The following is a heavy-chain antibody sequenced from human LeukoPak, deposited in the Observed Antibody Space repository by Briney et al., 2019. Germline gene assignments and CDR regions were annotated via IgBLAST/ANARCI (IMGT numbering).Heavy chain of an antibody. CDR3: AKDGDYYGSGSSLDY. D-gene: IGHD3-10*01. J-gene: IGHJ4*02. V-gene: IGHV3-23*01. Sequence: GGSLRLSCAASGFSFSSYGMSWVRQTPGKGLEWISAITGSGGTTYYADSVEGRFTISRDNSKNTLYLQMNSLRAEDTAVYYCAKDGDYYGSGSSLDYWGQGTLVTVSS. CDR2: ITGSGGTT. CDR1: GFSFSSYG.